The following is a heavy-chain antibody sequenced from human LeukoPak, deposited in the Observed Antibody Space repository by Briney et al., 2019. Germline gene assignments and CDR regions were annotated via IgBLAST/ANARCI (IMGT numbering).Heavy chain of an antibody. CDR3: ARVRRNGVY. CDR1: GYTFTDYY. Sequence: ASVKVSCKASGYTFTDYYIHWVRQAPGQRLEWLGWIIPHSGDTKYAQKFQGRVTITADKSTSTAYMELSSLRSEDTAVYYCARVRRNGVYWGQGTLVTVSS. V-gene: IGHV1-2*02. CDR2: IIPHSGDT. J-gene: IGHJ4*02. D-gene: IGHD2-8*01.